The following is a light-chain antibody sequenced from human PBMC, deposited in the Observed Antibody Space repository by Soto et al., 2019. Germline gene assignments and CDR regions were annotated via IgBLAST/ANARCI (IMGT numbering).Light chain of an antibody. V-gene: IGKV1-12*01. CDR1: QNIGSR. J-gene: IGKJ1*01. Sequence: DIQMTQSPSSVSASIGDRVTITCRASQNIGSRLAWFQQKPGKAPKLLIEAAPTLELGVPSTFSGSGSGTDFTLTISSLGPEDFATYYCLQAANFPRTFGQGTKVDIK. CDR3: LQAANFPRT. CDR2: AAP.